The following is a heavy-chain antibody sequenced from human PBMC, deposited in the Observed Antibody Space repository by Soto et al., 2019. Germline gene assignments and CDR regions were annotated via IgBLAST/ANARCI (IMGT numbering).Heavy chain of an antibody. J-gene: IGHJ4*02. CDR3: ARPTKSDYAGTYIDY. Sequence: QLQLQESGPGLVKPSETLSLTCTVSGGSISSSSYYWGWIRQPPGKGLEWIGSIYYSGSTYYNPSLKSRVTISVDTSKNQFSLKLSSVTAADTAVYYCARPTKSDYAGTYIDYWGQGTLVTVSS. V-gene: IGHV4-39*01. CDR1: GGSISSSSYY. D-gene: IGHD1-26*01. CDR2: IYYSGST.